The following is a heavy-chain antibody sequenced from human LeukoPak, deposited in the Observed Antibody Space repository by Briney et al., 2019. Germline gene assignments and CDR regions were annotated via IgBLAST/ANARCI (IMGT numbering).Heavy chain of an antibody. V-gene: IGHV3-30-3*01. D-gene: IGHD1-26*01. Sequence: GTSLKLSCKASGFSFSKYAMHWVRPAPDKGMEWVAVISYDGSNKYYEDSVKGRFTISRDNSKNTLYLQMNSLRAEDTAVYYCARDLSGSSYFDYWGQGTLVTVSS. J-gene: IGHJ4*02. CDR1: GFSFSKYA. CDR3: ARDLSGSSYFDY. CDR2: ISYDGSNK.